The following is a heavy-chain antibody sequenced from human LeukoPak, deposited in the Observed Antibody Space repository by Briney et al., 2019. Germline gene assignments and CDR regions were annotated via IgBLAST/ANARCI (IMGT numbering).Heavy chain of an antibody. D-gene: IGHD5-12*01. CDR2: INHSGST. V-gene: IGHV4-34*01. CDR3: ARTRRIYSGYELFDY. Sequence: PSETLSLTCAVYGGSFSGYYWSWIRQPPGKGLEWIGEINHSGSTNYNPSLKSRVTISVDTSKNQFSLKLSSVTAADTAVYYCARTRRIYSGYELFDYWGQGTLATVSS. J-gene: IGHJ4*02. CDR1: GGSFSGYY.